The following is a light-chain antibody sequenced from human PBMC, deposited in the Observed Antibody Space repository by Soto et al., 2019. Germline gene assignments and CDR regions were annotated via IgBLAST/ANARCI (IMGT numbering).Light chain of an antibody. V-gene: IGKV3-11*01. Sequence: EIVLTQSPATLSLSPGERATLSCRASQSVSSYLAWYQQKPGQAPRLLIYDASNRATGIPARFSGSGSGTDFTLTISSLEPVDFAVYYCQQRSNWPRTFGQGTKLDIK. CDR2: DAS. J-gene: IGKJ2*01. CDR1: QSVSSY. CDR3: QQRSNWPRT.